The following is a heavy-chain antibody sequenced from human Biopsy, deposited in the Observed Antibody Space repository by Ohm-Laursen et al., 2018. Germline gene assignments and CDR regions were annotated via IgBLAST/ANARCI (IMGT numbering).Heavy chain of an antibody. CDR2: TYYSGST. V-gene: IGHV4-61*01. CDR3: VRSNYHYYGFDV. Sequence: SDTLSLTCTVSGDSVSSGSFYWTWLRQPPGKGLQWIGYTYYSGSTNYNPSLNSRVTIAVDTSKNQFSLRLTSVTAADTAVYYCVRSNYHYYGFDVWGQGTTVSVSS. J-gene: IGHJ6*02. CDR1: GDSVSSGSFY.